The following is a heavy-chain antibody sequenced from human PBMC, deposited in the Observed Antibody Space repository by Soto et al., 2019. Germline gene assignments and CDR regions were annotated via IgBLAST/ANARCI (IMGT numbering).Heavy chain of an antibody. V-gene: IGHV3-48*01. J-gene: IGHJ6*02. CDR1: GFTFSSYS. CDR2: ISSSSSTI. CDR3: ARGHGDYLSYYYYYGMDV. D-gene: IGHD4-17*01. Sequence: EVQLVESGGGLVQPGGSLRLSCAASGFTFSSYSMNWVRQAPGKGLEWVSYISSSSSTIYYADSVKGRFTISRDNAKNSLYLQMNSLRGEDTAVYYCARGHGDYLSYYYYYGMDVWGQGTTVTVSS.